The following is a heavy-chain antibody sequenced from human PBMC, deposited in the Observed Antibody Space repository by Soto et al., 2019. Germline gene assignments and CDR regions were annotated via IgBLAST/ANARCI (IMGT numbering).Heavy chain of an antibody. V-gene: IGHV3-21*01. D-gene: IGHD2-2*02. J-gene: IGHJ4*01. Sequence: SLRLSCAASGFTFSSYTMNWVRRAPGKGLEWVSSISSTSSSIYYADSVKGRFTISREHARNSLSLQMNSLRAEDTGIYYCARLLSCSTTSCYTGDYWGYGTLVTVSS. CDR2: ISSTSSSI. CDR1: GFTFSSYT. CDR3: ARLLSCSTTSCYTGDY.